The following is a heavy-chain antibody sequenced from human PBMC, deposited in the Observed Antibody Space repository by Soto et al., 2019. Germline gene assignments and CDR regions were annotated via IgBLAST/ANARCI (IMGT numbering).Heavy chain of an antibody. J-gene: IGHJ4*02. CDR1: GFSFSSYV. Sequence: EVQLLESGGGLVQPGGSLRLSCAASGFSFSSYVMAWVRQAPGKGLEWVSAMSGSGGSTYYPDSVKGRFTISRDNSENTLYLQMNSLRAEDTAVYYCATASDSSWPYYFDSWGPGTLVTVSS. V-gene: IGHV3-23*01. CDR3: ATASDSSWPYYFDS. CDR2: MSGSGGST. D-gene: IGHD6-13*01.